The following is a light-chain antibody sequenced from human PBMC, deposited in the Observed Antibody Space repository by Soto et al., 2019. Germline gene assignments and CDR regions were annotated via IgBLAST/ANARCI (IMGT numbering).Light chain of an antibody. CDR2: ETS. Sequence: EIVLTQSPGTLSLSPGERATLSCKASQSVSSSHLAWYQQKVGQPPRLLLHETSTRATGIPDRFSGSGSGTDFTLTISRLEPEDFAMYYCRQFGNSLYTFGQGTKLEI. V-gene: IGKV3-20*01. CDR3: RQFGNSLYT. J-gene: IGKJ2*01. CDR1: QSVSSSH.